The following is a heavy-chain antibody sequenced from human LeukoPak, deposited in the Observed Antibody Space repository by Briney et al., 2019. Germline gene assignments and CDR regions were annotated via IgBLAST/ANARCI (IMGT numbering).Heavy chain of an antibody. D-gene: IGHD3-22*01. J-gene: IGHJ3*02. CDR2: INHSGST. CDR1: GGSFSGYY. CDR3: ARSWTYYDSSGYYYFPGDDAFDI. Sequence: SETLSLTCAVYGGSFSGYYWSWIRQPPGKGLEWIGEINHSGSTNYNPSLKSRVTISVDTSKNQFSLKLSSVTAADTAVYYCARSWTYYDSSGYYYFPGDDAFDIWGQGTMVTVSS. V-gene: IGHV4-34*01.